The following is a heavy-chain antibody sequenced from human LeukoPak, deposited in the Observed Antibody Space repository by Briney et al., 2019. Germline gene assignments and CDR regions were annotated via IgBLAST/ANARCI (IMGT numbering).Heavy chain of an antibody. CDR1: GGTFSSYA. CDR3: ATRLEYCRSTSCPRLGY. CDR2: VIPIFGTA. V-gene: IGHV1-69*01. D-gene: IGHD2-2*01. Sequence: SVKVSCKASGGTFSSYAISWVRHAPGQGLEWMGGVIPIFGTANYAQKFQGRVTITADESTSTAYMELSSLRSEDTGVYYCATRLEYCRSTSCPRLGYWGQGTLVTVSS. J-gene: IGHJ4*02.